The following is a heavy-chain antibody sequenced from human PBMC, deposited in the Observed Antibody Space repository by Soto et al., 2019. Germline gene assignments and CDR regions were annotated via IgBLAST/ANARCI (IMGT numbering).Heavy chain of an antibody. D-gene: IGHD1-26*01. J-gene: IGHJ4*02. CDR1: GFTFNSFT. CDR3: ARSWNKVGAAFAVGYFDF. Sequence: GGSLRLACAASGFTFNSFTMHWVRQAPGKGLEWVSVIYSGGTTYYADSVEGRFTISRDNSKNTLYLQMNSLRAEDTAVYYCARSWNKVGAAFAVGYFDFWGLGTLVTVSS. CDR2: IYSGGTT. V-gene: IGHV3-53*01.